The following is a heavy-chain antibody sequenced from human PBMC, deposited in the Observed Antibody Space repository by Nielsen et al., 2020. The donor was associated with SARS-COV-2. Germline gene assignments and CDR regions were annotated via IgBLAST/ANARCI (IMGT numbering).Heavy chain of an antibody. V-gene: IGHV1-69*13. CDR1: GGTSSSYA. CDR2: VIPIFGTA. CDR3: ARGEGWLAPDAFDI. J-gene: IGHJ3*02. D-gene: IGHD6-19*01. Sequence: SVKVSCKASGGTSSSYAISWVRQAPGQGLEWMGGVIPIFGTANYAQKFQGRVTITADESTSTAYMELSSLRSEDTAVYYCARGEGWLAPDAFDIWGQGTMVTVSS.